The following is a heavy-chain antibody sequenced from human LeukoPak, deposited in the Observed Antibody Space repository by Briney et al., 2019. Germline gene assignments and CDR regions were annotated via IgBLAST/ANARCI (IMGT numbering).Heavy chain of an antibody. CDR3: AREAKDIVVVPAAMRYYYYMDV. D-gene: IGHD2-2*01. Sequence: SETLSLTCTVSGGSISSYYWSWIRQPPGKGLEWIGYIYYSGSTNYSPSLKSRVTISVDTSKNQFSLKLSSVTAADTAVYYCAREAKDIVVVPAAMRYYYYMDVWGKGTTVTIS. J-gene: IGHJ6*03. V-gene: IGHV4-59*01. CDR1: GGSISSYY. CDR2: IYYSGST.